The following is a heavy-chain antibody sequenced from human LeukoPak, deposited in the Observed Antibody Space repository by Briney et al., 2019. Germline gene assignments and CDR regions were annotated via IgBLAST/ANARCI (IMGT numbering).Heavy chain of an antibody. V-gene: IGHV3-9*01. J-gene: IGHJ4*02. CDR3: AKVRGTYSSGYFFDY. CDR1: GFTFDNYA. D-gene: IGHD6-19*01. CDR2: ISWNSGYI. Sequence: GRSLRLSFAASGFTFDNYAMHRVRPAPGKGLEWLSIISWNSGYIGYADSVKGRFTISRDNAKKSLDLQMNSLRAEDTAFYYCAKVRGTYSSGYFFDYWGQGTLVTVSS.